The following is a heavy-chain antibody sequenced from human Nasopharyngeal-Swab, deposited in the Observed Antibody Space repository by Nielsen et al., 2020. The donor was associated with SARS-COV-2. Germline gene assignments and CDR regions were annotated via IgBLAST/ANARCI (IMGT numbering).Heavy chain of an antibody. CDR3: SRCGGSCYTGKDY. V-gene: IGHV3-73*01. D-gene: IGHD2-15*01. CDR2: IRSKGNSYAT. CDR1: GFIFSDSA. J-gene: IGHJ4*02. Sequence: GRSLRLSCAASGFIFSDSAIHWVRQASGQGLEWVGRIRSKGNSYATEYAASVEGRFTISRDDSKNTAYLQMNSLMTEDTAVYYCSRCGGSCYTGKDYWGQGTLVTVSS.